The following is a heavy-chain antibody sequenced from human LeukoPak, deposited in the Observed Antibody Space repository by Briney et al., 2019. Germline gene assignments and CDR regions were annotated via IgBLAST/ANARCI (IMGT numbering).Heavy chain of an antibody. J-gene: IGHJ5*02. V-gene: IGHV3-74*01. D-gene: IGHD5-24*01. CDR1: IFTFSSLW. CDR2: TNSGGSST. Sequence: GVSLSLSCAASIFTFSSLWMLWLRQAPGKGRVWVSHTNSGGSSTSYADSVKRRLTLSRDNAKNTLYLQKNTVRAEDTAVYYCARARERATNHNAGTWGRGTLVSVS. CDR3: ARARERATNHNAGT.